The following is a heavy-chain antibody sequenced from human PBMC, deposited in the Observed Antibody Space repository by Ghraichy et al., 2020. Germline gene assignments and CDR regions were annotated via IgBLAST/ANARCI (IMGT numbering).Heavy chain of an antibody. CDR3: AKEYYDFWSGLDPGLDY. Sequence: GGSLRLSCAASGFTFSSYAMSWVRQAPGKGLEWVSAISGSGGSTYYADSVKGRFTISRDNSKNTLYLQMNSLRAEDTAVYYCAKEYYDFWSGLDPGLDYWGQGTLVTVSS. J-gene: IGHJ4*02. V-gene: IGHV3-23*01. CDR1: GFTFSSYA. CDR2: ISGSGGST. D-gene: IGHD3-3*01.